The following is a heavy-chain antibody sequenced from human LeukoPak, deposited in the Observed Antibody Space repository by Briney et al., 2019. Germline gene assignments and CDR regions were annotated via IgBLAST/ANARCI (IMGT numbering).Heavy chain of an antibody. CDR3: AIAEAYSGTF. CDR1: GFTFTRNW. Sequence: GGSLRLSCAAFGFTFTRNWMSWVRQTPGRGLEWVAHIKQDGSEKYYVDSVKGRFTISRDNARNSLSLQMNSLRAEDTAVYYCAIAEAYSGTFWGQGTQVTVSS. CDR2: IKQDGSEK. V-gene: IGHV3-7*01. J-gene: IGHJ4*02. D-gene: IGHD1-26*01.